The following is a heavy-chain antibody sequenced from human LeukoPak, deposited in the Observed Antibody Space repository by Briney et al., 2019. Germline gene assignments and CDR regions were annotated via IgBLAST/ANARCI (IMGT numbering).Heavy chain of an antibody. V-gene: IGHV3-33*01. CDR1: GFTFSSYG. J-gene: IGHJ4*02. Sequence: GGSLRLSCAASGFTFSSYGMHWVRQAPGKGLEWVALIWYGGSNKYYAASVKGRLTISRDNSKNTLYLQMRSLRAEDTAVYYCAREGPRGNSQFDYWGQGTLVTVSS. CDR3: AREGPRGNSQFDY. D-gene: IGHD2/OR15-2a*01. CDR2: IWYGGSNK.